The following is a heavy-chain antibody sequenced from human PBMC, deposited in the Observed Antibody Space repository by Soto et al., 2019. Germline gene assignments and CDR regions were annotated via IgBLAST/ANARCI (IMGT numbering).Heavy chain of an antibody. CDR2: IRSKANSYAT. D-gene: IGHD2-2*02. V-gene: IGHV3-73*01. CDR1: GFTFSGSA. CDR3: TRRFDCSSTSCYKNYYYGMDV. Sequence: PGGSLRLSCAASGFTFSGSAMHWVRQASGKGLEWVGRIRSKANSYATAYAASVKGRFTIPRDDSKNTAYLQMNSLKTEDTAVYYCTRRFDCSSTSCYKNYYYGMDVWGQGTTVTVS. J-gene: IGHJ6*02.